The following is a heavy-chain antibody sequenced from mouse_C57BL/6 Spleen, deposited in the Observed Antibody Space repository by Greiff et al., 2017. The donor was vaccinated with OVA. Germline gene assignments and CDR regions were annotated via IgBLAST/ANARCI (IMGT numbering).Heavy chain of an antibody. CDR1: GYTFTDYE. CDR2: IDPETGGT. J-gene: IGHJ4*01. V-gene: IGHV1-15*01. D-gene: IGHD6-5*01. CDR3: TRKKLNYARGYYYAMDY. Sequence: QVQLQQSGAELVRPGASVTLSCKASGYTFTDYEMHWVKQTPVHGLEWIGAIDPETGGTAYNQKFKGKAILTADKSSSTAYMELRSLTSEDSAVYYCTRKKLNYARGYYYAMDYWGQGTSVTVSS.